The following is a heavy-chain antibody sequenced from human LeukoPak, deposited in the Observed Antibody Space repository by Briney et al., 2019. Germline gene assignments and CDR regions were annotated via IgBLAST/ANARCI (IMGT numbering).Heavy chain of an antibody. CDR3: ARGQTYYYGSGSLDY. D-gene: IGHD3-10*01. CDR1: GFTVSDNY. J-gene: IGHJ4*02. Sequence: GGSLRLSCAASGFTVSDNYMTWVRQAPGKGLEWVSYISSSGSTIYYADSVKGRFTISRDNAKNSLYLQMNSLRAEDTAVYYCARGQTYYYGSGSLDYWGQGTLVTVSS. CDR2: ISSSGSTI. V-gene: IGHV3-11*01.